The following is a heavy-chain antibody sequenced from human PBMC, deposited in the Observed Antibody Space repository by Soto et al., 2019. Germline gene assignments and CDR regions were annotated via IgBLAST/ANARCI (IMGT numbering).Heavy chain of an antibody. V-gene: IGHV1-69*01. CDR3: ARDEDSWQGGSSSRRPNEDQNYYYYGMDV. CDR2: IIPIFGTA. D-gene: IGHD6-13*01. J-gene: IGHJ6*02. Sequence: QVQLVQSGAEVKKPGSSVKVSCKASGGTFSSYAISWVRQAPGQGLEWMGGIIPIFGTANYAQKFQGRVTITADESASTAYMELSSLRSEDTAVYYCARDEDSWQGGSSSRRPNEDQNYYYYGMDVWGQGTTVTVSS. CDR1: GGTFSSYA.